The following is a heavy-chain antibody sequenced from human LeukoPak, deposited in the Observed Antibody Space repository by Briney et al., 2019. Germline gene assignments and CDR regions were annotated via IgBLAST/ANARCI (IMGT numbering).Heavy chain of an antibody. Sequence: SETLSLTCTVSGGSITTSSYYWGWIRQPPGQRLDWIGIIYYSGSTYYNPSLKGRVTISVDTSKNQFSLKLSSVTAADTAVYYCARAFRARYFDLWGRGTLVTVSS. CDR1: GGSITTSSYY. CDR2: IYYSGST. CDR3: ARAFRARYFDL. V-gene: IGHV4-39*01. J-gene: IGHJ2*01. D-gene: IGHD2/OR15-2a*01.